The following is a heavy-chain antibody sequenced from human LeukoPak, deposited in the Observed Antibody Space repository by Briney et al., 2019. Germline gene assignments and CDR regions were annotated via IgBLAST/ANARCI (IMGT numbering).Heavy chain of an antibody. V-gene: IGHV1-2*02. Sequence: ASVKVSCKASGYTFTSYGISWVRQAPGQGLEWMGWINPNSGGTNYAQKFQGRVTMTRDTSISTAYMELSRLRSDDTAVYYCARDKGGYCSSTSCNLFDYWGQGTLVTVSS. CDR3: ARDKGGYCSSTSCNLFDY. D-gene: IGHD2-2*01. CDR2: INPNSGGT. CDR1: GYTFTSYG. J-gene: IGHJ4*02.